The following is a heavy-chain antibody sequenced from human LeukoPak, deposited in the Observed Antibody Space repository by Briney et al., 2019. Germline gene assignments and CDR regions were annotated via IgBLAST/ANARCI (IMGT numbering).Heavy chain of an antibody. V-gene: IGHV3-53*01. J-gene: IGHJ4*02. CDR1: GFTVSNTY. CDR3: AKEDQQLAGNLDY. Sequence: GGSLRLSCAASGFTVSNTYMSWVRQAPGKGLEWVSVIYSGGSTYYADSVKGRFTISRDNSKNTLYLQMNSLRAEDAAVYYCAKEDQQLAGNLDYWGQGTLVTVPS. CDR2: IYSGGST. D-gene: IGHD6-13*01.